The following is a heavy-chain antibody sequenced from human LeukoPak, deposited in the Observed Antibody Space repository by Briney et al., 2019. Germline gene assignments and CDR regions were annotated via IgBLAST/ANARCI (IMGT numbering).Heavy chain of an antibody. V-gene: IGHV3-53*01. J-gene: IGHJ3*02. CDR3: AREGNSGWRDDGFDI. CDR2: IYSRGST. Sequence: GGSLRLSCAASGFTVSSNYMSWVRQAPGKGLEWVSIIYSRGSTYYADSVKGRFTISRDNSKNTLYLQMNSLRAEDTAVYYCAREGNSGWRDDGFDIWGQGTMVTVSS. D-gene: IGHD6-19*01. CDR1: GFTVSSNY.